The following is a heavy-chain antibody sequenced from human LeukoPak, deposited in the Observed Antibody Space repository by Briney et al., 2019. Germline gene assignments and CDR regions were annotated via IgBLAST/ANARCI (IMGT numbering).Heavy chain of an antibody. CDR2: IYPGDSDS. V-gene: IGHV5-51*01. CDR1: GYTFLDYW. J-gene: IGHJ3*02. Sequence: GESLKISCKGSGYTFLDYWIGWVRQMPGKGLEYMGIIYPGDSDSRYSPSFQGHVTLSVDTSISTVFLQWSSLKASDTAIFYCARRRRVSASSFDIWGQGTMVTVSS. D-gene: IGHD5-18*01. CDR3: ARRRRVSASSFDI.